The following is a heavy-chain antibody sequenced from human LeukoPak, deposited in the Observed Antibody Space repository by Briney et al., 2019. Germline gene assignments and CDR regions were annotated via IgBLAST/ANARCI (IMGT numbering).Heavy chain of an antibody. D-gene: IGHD3-10*01. CDR3: ARDPNYGSGSYYSDAFDI. J-gene: IGHJ3*02. CDR2: IKQGGSEK. CDR1: GFTFSSYW. V-gene: IGHV3-7*01. Sequence: GGSLRLSCAASGFTFSSYWMSWVRQAPGKGLEGVANIKQGGSEKYYVDSVKGRFTTSRDNAKNSVYLQMNSLRAEDTAVYYCARDPNYGSGSYYSDAFDIWGQGTMVTVSS.